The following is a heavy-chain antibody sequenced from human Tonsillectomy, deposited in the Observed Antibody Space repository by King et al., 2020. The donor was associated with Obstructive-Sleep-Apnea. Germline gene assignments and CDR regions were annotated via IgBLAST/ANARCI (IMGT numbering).Heavy chain of an antibody. V-gene: IGHV3-49*03. CDR1: GFTFGDYA. D-gene: IGHD5-12*01. Sequence: QLVESGGGLVQPGRSLRLACTASGFTFGDYAMSWFRQAPGKGLAWVGLIRSKAYGGAPEYAASVKGRITISRDDSKSIAYLQMNSLKTEDTAVYYCCRGLGYSGYPSAYWGQGTRVTVSS. J-gene: IGHJ4*02. CDR3: CRGLGYSGYPSAY. CDR2: IRSKAYGGAP.